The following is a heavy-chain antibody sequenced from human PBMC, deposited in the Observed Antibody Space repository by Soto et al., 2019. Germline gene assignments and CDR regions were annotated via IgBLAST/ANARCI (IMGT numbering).Heavy chain of an antibody. CDR2: INPNSGDT. J-gene: IGHJ4*02. V-gene: IGHV1-2*02. Sequence: QVPLVQSGAEVKKPGASVKVSCKASGYTFTGYFLHWVRQAPGQGLEWLGWINPNSGDTNYAQKFQGRVTMTRDTSINTAYLNLNRLRSDDTAVYYCARGRTYYYDSSAADYWGQGTLVTVSS. D-gene: IGHD3-22*01. CDR3: ARGRTYYYDSSAADY. CDR1: GYTFTGYF.